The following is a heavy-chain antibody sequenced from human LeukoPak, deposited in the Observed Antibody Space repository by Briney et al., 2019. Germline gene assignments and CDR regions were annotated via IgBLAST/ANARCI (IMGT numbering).Heavy chain of an antibody. CDR2: IYYSGST. D-gene: IGHD3-9*01. Sequence: SETLSLTCTVSGGSISSYYWSWIRQPPGKGLEWIGYIYYSGSTNYNPSLKSRVTISVDTSKNQFSLKLSSVTAADTAVYYCARVGTKYYDILTGLMYYFDYWGQGTLVTVSS. V-gene: IGHV4-59*01. J-gene: IGHJ4*02. CDR1: GGSISSYY. CDR3: ARVGTKYYDILTGLMYYFDY.